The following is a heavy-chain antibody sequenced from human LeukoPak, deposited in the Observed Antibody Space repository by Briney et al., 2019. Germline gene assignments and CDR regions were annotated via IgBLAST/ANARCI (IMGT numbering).Heavy chain of an antibody. CDR2: IKQDGSEK. Sequence: GGSLRLSCAASGFTFGNYWMSWVRQAPGKGLEWVANIKQDGSEKYYVDSVEGRFTISRDNAKNSLFLQMNSLRGEDTAVYYCVRALGSSSADYWGQGTLVTVSS. CDR3: VRALGSSSADY. D-gene: IGHD6-6*01. V-gene: IGHV3-7*01. CDR1: GFTFGNYW. J-gene: IGHJ4*02.